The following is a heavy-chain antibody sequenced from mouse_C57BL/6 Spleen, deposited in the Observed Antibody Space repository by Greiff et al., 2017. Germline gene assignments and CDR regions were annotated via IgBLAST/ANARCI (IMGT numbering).Heavy chain of an antibody. J-gene: IGHJ1*01. CDR1: GYTFTSYW. V-gene: IGHV1-50*01. CDR2: IDPSDSYT. Sequence: VQLQQPGAELVKPGASVKLSCKASGYTFTSYWMQWVKQRPGQGLEWIGEIDPSDSYTNYNQKFKGKATLTVDTSSSTAYMQLSSLTSEDSAVYYCARRAYGNWYFDVWGSGTTVTVSS. D-gene: IGHD2-1*01. CDR3: ARRAYGNWYFDV.